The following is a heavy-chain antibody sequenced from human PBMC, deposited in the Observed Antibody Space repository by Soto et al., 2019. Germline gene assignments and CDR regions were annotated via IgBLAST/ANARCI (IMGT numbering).Heavy chain of an antibody. CDR2: IYHSVST. Sequence: QVQLQESGPGLVKPSGTLSLTCAVSGGSISSSNWWSWVRQPPGKGLEWIGEIYHSVSTNYNPSLTTRVSISVDKSMNQFSLKLSSVTAADTAVYYCARDYMVRGVMRWFDPWGQGTLVTVSS. J-gene: IGHJ5*02. CDR3: ARDYMVRGVMRWFDP. CDR1: GGSISSSNW. D-gene: IGHD3-10*01. V-gene: IGHV4-4*02.